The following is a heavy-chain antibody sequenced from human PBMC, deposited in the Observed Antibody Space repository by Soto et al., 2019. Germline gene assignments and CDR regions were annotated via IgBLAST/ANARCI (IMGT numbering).Heavy chain of an antibody. Sequence: PSETLSLTCAVSGGSISSSNWWSWVRQPPGKGLEWIGEIYHSGSTNYNPSLKSRVTISVDKSKNQFSLKPSSVTAADTAVYYCASLYGSGSYYNYYYYGMDVWXQGTTVTVSS. CDR1: GGSISSSNW. CDR2: IYHSGST. D-gene: IGHD3-10*01. CDR3: ASLYGSGSYYNYYYYGMDV. V-gene: IGHV4-4*02. J-gene: IGHJ6*02.